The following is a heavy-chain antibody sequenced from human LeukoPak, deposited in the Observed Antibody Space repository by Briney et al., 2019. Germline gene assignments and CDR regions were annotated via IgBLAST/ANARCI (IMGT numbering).Heavy chain of an antibody. CDR3: VRGSSGWYYFDN. Sequence: PSETLSLTCAVYGGSFSGYYWSWIRQPPGKGLEWIGEINHSGSTNYNPSLKSRVTISVDTSKNQFSLKLSSVTAADTAVYYCVRGSSGWYYFDNWGQGTLVAVSS. J-gene: IGHJ4*02. CDR2: INHSGST. V-gene: IGHV4-34*01. CDR1: GGSFSGYY. D-gene: IGHD6-19*01.